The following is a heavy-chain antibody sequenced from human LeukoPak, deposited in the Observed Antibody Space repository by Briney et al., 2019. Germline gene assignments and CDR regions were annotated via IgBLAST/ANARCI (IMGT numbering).Heavy chain of an antibody. D-gene: IGHD2-8*02. CDR3: ARSGFSTGFYLDF. J-gene: IGHJ4*02. CDR2: IDPPSGVP. Sequence: ASVTVSCKASGYTFTSYGISWVRQAPGQGLEWMGWIDPPSGVPHFAQKLQDTVTMTRDTSIATAYLEVHRLKPDDTAVYYCARSGFSTGFYLDFWGQGTLISVSS. V-gene: IGHV1-2*02. CDR1: GYTFTSYG.